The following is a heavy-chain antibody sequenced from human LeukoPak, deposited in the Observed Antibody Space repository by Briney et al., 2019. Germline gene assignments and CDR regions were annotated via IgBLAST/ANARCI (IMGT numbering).Heavy chain of an antibody. J-gene: IGHJ1*01. Sequence: PSETLSLTCAVPGYSISSGYYWGWIRQPPGKGLEWIGNIYHSGSTYYNPSLKSRVTVSVDTSKNHFSLRLSSVTAADTAMYYCARTYGGKYFPHWGQGTLVIVSS. CDR1: GYSISSGYY. CDR2: IYHSGST. CDR3: ARTYGGKYFPH. D-gene: IGHD4-23*01. V-gene: IGHV4-38-2*01.